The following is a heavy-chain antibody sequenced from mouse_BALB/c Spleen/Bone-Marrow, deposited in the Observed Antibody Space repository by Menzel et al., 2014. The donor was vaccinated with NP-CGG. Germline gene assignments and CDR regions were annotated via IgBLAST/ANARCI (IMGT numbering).Heavy chain of an antibody. Sequence: QVHVKQSGPELVQPGALVKISCKASGYTFTSYDINWVKQRPGQGLEWIGWIYPGDGSTNYNEKFKGKATLAADKSSSTAYMQLSSLTSEDFAVYFCARSGDSSGYGFAYWGQGTLVTVSA. CDR3: ARSGDSSGYGFAY. V-gene: IGHV1S56*01. CDR2: IYPGDGST. D-gene: IGHD3-2*01. J-gene: IGHJ3*01. CDR1: GYTFTSYD.